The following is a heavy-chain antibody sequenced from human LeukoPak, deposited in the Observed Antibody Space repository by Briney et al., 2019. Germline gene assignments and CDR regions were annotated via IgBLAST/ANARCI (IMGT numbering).Heavy chain of an antibody. CDR3: AKDRGDYYDSSGYAY. D-gene: IGHD3-22*01. Sequence: GGSLRLSCAASGFTFTTYGMHWVRQAPGKGLEWVAVISYDGSNKYYADSVKGRFTISRDNSKNTLYLQMNSLRAEDTAVYYCAKDRGDYYDSSGYAYWGQGTLVTVSS. CDR2: ISYDGSNK. J-gene: IGHJ4*02. V-gene: IGHV3-30*18. CDR1: GFTFTTYG.